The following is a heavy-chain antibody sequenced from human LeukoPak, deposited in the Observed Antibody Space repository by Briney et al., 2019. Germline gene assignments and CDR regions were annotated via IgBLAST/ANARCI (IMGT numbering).Heavy chain of an antibody. CDR1: GGSFSGYY. CDR2: INHSGST. V-gene: IGHV4-34*01. J-gene: IGHJ4*02. D-gene: IGHD3-9*01. CDR3: ARVVFRYFGYDY. Sequence: SETLSLTCAVYGGSFSGYYWSWIRQPPGKGLEWIGEINHSGSTNYNPSLKSRVTISVDTSKNQSSLKLSSVTAADTAVYYCARVVFRYFGYDYWGQGTLVTVSS.